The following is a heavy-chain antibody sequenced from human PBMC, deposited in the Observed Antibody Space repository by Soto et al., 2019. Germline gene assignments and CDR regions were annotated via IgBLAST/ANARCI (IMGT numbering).Heavy chain of an antibody. CDR1: GGSISSSSYY. Sequence: LSETLSLTCTVSGGSISSSSYYWGWIRQPPGKGLEWIGSIYYSGSTYYNPSLKSRVTISVDTSKNQFSLKLSSVTAADTAVYYCARTEAYYYDSSGYDAFDIWGQGTMVTVSS. J-gene: IGHJ3*02. CDR3: ARTEAYYYDSSGYDAFDI. V-gene: IGHV4-39*01. D-gene: IGHD3-22*01. CDR2: IYYSGST.